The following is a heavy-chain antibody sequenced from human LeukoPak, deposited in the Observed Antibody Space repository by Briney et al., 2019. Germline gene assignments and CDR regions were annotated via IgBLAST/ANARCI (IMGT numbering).Heavy chain of an antibody. CDR1: GFTVSSNY. D-gene: IGHD2-8*01. V-gene: IGHV3-53*01. CDR2: IYSGGST. Sequence: GGSLRLSCAASGFTVSSNYMSWVRQAPGKGLEWVSVIYSGGSTYYADSVKGRFTISRDNSKNTLYLQMNSLRAEDTAVYYCARDTIVLMVCANYRAYDAFDIWGQGTMVTVSS. CDR3: ARDTIVLMVCANYRAYDAFDI. J-gene: IGHJ3*02.